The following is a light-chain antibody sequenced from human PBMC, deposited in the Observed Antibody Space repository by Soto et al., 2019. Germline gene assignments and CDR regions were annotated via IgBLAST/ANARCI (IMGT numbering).Light chain of an antibody. CDR3: QQSSSTVLT. V-gene: IGKV1-39*01. CDR2: AAS. J-gene: IGKJ5*01. Sequence: DIQMTQSPSSLSASVGDRVAITCRASQSISTYLSWYQQKPGKAPKLLIYAASSVLSGVPSRFSGSGSGTDFTLTISSLQPDDFATYYCQQSSSTVLTFGQGTRLEIK. CDR1: QSISTY.